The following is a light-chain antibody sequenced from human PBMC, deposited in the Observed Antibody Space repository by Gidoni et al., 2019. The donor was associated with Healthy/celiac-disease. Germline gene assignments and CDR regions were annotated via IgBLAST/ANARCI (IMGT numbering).Light chain of an antibody. Sequence: DIQMPQSPSSLSASVADRVTITCQASQDISNYLNWYQQKPGKAPKLLIYDASNLETGVPSRFSGRGAGTDFTFTISSLQPEDIATYYCQQYDNLPYTFGQXTKLEIK. J-gene: IGKJ2*01. CDR1: QDISNY. CDR2: DAS. V-gene: IGKV1-33*01. CDR3: QQYDNLPYT.